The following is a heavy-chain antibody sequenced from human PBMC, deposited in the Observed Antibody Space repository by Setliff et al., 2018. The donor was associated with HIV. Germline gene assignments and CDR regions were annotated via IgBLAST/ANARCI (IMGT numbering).Heavy chain of an antibody. V-gene: IGHV4-4*09. J-gene: IGHJ1*01. CDR2: IYASGSA. Sequence: SETLSLTCTVSGDSISGSYWCWIRQPPGKGLEWIGYIYASGSANHNPSLKSRVSVSVDTSKNQLSLKLSSVTATDTAVYYCARLDLTTAGQIGYFHHWGQGTQVTVSS. D-gene: IGHD6-13*01. CDR1: GDSISGSY. CDR3: ARLDLTTAGQIGYFHH.